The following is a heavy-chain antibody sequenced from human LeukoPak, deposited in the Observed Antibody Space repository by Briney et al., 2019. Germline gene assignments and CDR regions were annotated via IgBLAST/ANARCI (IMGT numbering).Heavy chain of an antibody. CDR3: ARDLGGGGSPGAFDI. CDR2: IYSGGST. J-gene: IGHJ3*02. V-gene: IGHV3-53*01. Sequence: PGGSLRLSCAASGFTFSSYAMSWVRQAPGKGLEWVSVIYSGGSTYYADSVKGRFTISRDNSKNTLYLQMNSLRAEDTAVYYYARDLGGGGSPGAFDIWGQGTMVTVSS. CDR1: GFTFSSYA. D-gene: IGHD2-15*01.